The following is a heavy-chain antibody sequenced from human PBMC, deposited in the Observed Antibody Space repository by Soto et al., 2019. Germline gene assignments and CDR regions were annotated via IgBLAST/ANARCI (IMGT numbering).Heavy chain of an antibody. Sequence: ASVKVSCKASGFTFTSSAVQWVRQARGQRLEWIGWIVVGSGNTNYAQKFQERVTITRDMSTSTAYMELSSLRSEDTAVYYCAVLDYGDQYYYYGMDVWGQGTTVTVS. CDR1: GFTFTSSA. D-gene: IGHD4-17*01. CDR2: IVVGSGNT. J-gene: IGHJ6*02. V-gene: IGHV1-58*01. CDR3: AVLDYGDQYYYYGMDV.